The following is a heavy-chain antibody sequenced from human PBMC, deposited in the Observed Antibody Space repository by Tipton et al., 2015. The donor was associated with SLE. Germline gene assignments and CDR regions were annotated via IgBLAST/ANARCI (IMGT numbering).Heavy chain of an antibody. Sequence: SLRLSCAASGFTFSSHGMNWVRQTPGKGLEWVAIISYDGSNKYYGDSVKGRFTISRDNSKNTLYLQMNSLRAEDTAVYYCAKDLLRALEWLSLGADVWGQGTTVTVSS. J-gene: IGHJ6*02. CDR3: AKDLLRALEWLSLGADV. CDR2: ISYDGSNK. V-gene: IGHV3-30*18. D-gene: IGHD3-3*01. CDR1: GFTFSSHG.